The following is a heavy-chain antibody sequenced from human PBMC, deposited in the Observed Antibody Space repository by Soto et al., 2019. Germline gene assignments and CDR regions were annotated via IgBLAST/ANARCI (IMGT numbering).Heavy chain of an antibody. CDR3: ARLRSNYLLGYHYYGMDV. V-gene: IGHV4-39*01. J-gene: IGHJ6*02. CDR1: GGSISSSSYY. D-gene: IGHD4-4*01. CDR2: IYYSGST. Sequence: ETLSLTCTVSGGSISSSSYYWGWIRQPPGKGLEWIGSIYYSGSTYYNPSLKSRVTISVDTSKNQFSLKLSSVTAADTAVYYCARLRSNYLLGYHYYGMDVWGQGTTVTVS.